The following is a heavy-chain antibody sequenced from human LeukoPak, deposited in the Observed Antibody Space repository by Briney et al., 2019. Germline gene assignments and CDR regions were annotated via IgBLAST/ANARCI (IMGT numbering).Heavy chain of an antibody. CDR3: VRHGLGSSWFGFDY. CDR1: GYTFTTYW. CDR2: IYPGDSDP. Sequence: PGESLKISCKGSGYTFTTYWIGWVRQMPEKGLEWMGIIYPGDSDPRYSPSFQGQVTISADKSISTAYLQWSSLKASDSAMYYCVRHGLGSSWFGFDYWGQGTLVTVSS. V-gene: IGHV5-51*01. J-gene: IGHJ4*02. D-gene: IGHD6-13*01.